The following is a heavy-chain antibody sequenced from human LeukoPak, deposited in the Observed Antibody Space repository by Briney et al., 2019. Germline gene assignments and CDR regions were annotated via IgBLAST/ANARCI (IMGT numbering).Heavy chain of an antibody. CDR2: ISGSGGST. J-gene: IGHJ4*02. CDR3: ARDGRLGELSSFDY. D-gene: IGHD3-16*02. V-gene: IGHV3-23*01. CDR1: GFTFSSYA. Sequence: PGGSLRLSCAASGFTFSSYAMSWVRQAPGKGLEWVSSISGSGGSTYYADSVKGRFTISRDNAKNSLYLQMNSLRAEDTAVYYCARDGRLGELSSFDYWGQGTLVTVSS.